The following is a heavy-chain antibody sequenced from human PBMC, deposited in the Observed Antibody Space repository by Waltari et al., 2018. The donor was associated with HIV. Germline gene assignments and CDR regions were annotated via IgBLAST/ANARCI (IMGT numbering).Heavy chain of an antibody. J-gene: IGHJ3*01. CDR3: TSGFGGYDDGFDF. Sequence: EVQLAESGGGLVKPGESLRLSCAASGITFNNGWMHLFRQAPGKGLECLGRINYGGXAEYAAPVRGRFTISRDDSKNTLYLQMNSLRIEDTAVYYCTSGFGGYDDGFDFWGQGTMVTVSS. CDR1: GITFNNGW. D-gene: IGHD5-12*01. CDR2: INYGGXA. V-gene: IGHV3-15*01.